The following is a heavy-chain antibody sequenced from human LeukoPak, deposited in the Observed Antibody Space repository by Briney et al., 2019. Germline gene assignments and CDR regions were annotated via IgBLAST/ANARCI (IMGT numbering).Heavy chain of an antibody. J-gene: IGHJ4*02. D-gene: IGHD1-26*01. CDR1: GGSISSYY. Sequence: PSETLSPTCTVSGGSISSYYWSWIRQPPGKGLEWIGYIYYSGSTNYNPSLKGRVTISVDTSKNQFSLKLSSVTAADTAVYYCARQMEVVGATFFDYWGQGTLVTVSS. CDR3: ARQMEVVGATFFDY. CDR2: IYYSGST. V-gene: IGHV4-59*01.